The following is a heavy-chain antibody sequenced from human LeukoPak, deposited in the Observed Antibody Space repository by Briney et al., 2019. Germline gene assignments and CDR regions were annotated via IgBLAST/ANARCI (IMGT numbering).Heavy chain of an antibody. J-gene: IGHJ6*02. V-gene: IGHV3-7*03. Sequence: GGSLRLSCAASGFTFRNFWMNWARQAPGKGLEWVASIMKDGGQKKYVDSVKGRFTISRDNAQNSLYLQMSGLRAEDTAMYYCARRQPGIDVLDYYYYGMDVWGQGTTVTVSS. CDR1: GFTFRNFW. D-gene: IGHD1-14*01. CDR2: IMKDGGQK. CDR3: ARRQPGIDVLDYYYYGMDV.